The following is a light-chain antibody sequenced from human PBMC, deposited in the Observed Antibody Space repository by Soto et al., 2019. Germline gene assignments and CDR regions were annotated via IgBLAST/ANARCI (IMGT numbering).Light chain of an antibody. CDR3: TSWTTSTTMK. CDR2: DVN. J-gene: IGLJ2*01. Sequence: QSALTQPASVSGSPGQSITISCTGTSSDVGAYNYVSWYQQHPGKAPKLMIYDVNIRPSWVSNRFSGSKSGNTASLTISGLQAEDEADYYCTSWTTSTTMKFGGGTQVTVL. CDR1: SSDVGAYNY. V-gene: IGLV2-14*01.